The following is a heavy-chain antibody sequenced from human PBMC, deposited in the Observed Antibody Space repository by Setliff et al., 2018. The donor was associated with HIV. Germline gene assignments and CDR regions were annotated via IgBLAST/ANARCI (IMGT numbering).Heavy chain of an antibody. V-gene: IGHV4-34*01. CDR1: GGSFSGYH. CDR3: AKDIPGPAINSGRIKNWFDP. CDR2: IYHSGTT. Sequence: SETLSLTCAVYGGSFSGYHWNWIRQPPGKGLEWVGSIYHSGTTYYNPSLKSRVTISVDTSKNQFSLKLTSVTAADAAVYFCAKDIPGPAINSGRIKNWFDPWGEGTLVTVSS. J-gene: IGHJ5*02. D-gene: IGHD6-19*01.